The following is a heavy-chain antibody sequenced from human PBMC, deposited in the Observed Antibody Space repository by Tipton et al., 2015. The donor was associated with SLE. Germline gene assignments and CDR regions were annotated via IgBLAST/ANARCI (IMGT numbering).Heavy chain of an antibody. Sequence: TLSLTCAVSGGSFSGYYWTWIRQPPGKGLEWIGYISYSGSTNYNSSLKSRLTISVDTSKNQFSLKLSSVTAADTAVYYCARERLGIDYWGQGTLVTVSS. CDR2: ISYSGST. J-gene: IGHJ4*02. CDR1: GGSFSGYY. V-gene: IGHV4-59*12. D-gene: IGHD7-27*01. CDR3: ARERLGIDY.